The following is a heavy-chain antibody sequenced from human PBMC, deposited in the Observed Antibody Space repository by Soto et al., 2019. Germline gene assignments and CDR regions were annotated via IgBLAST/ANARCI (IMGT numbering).Heavy chain of an antibody. V-gene: IGHV4-61*01. CDR3: ARAAMGGSSWPFDY. Sequence: PSETLSLTCTVSGGAVDPDSYYWTWIRQPPGKGLEWIGEIYHSGSTNYNPSLKSRVTISVDKSKNQFSLKPSSVTAADTAVYYCARAAMGGSSWPFDYWGQGTLVTVSS. CDR1: GGAVDPDSYY. CDR2: IYHSGST. D-gene: IGHD6-13*01. J-gene: IGHJ4*02.